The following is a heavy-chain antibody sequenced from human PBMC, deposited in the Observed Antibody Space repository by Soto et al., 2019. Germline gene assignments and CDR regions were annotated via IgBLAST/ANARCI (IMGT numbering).Heavy chain of an antibody. CDR2: IYYTGNT. J-gene: IGHJ4*02. CDR3: ARANGGWYFDH. Sequence: SETLSLPCTVSGVSISSSYWGWIRQPPGKGLEWVGYIYYTGNTNYNPSLKSRVTISVDTSKNQFSLKLSSLTAADTAGVYCARANGGWYFDHWGQGTLVTVSS. V-gene: IGHV4-59*01. CDR1: GVSISSSY. D-gene: IGHD6-19*01.